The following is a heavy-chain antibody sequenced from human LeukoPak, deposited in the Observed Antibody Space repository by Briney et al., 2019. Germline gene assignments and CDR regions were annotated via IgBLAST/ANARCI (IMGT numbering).Heavy chain of an antibody. CDR1: GGSISSGGYY. J-gene: IGHJ3*02. V-gene: IGHV4-31*03. Sequence: PSQTLSLTCTVSGGSISSGGYYWSWIRQHPGKGLEWIGYICYSGSTYYNPSLKSRVTISVDTSKNQFSLKLSSVTAADTAVYYCARVRCSSTSCYDAFDIWGQGTMVTVSS. CDR3: ARVRCSSTSCYDAFDI. D-gene: IGHD2-2*01. CDR2: ICYSGST.